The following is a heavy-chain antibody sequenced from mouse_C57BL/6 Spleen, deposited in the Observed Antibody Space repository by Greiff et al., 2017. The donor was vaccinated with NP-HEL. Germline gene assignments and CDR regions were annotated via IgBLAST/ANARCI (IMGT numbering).Heavy chain of an antibody. D-gene: IGHD1-1*01. Sequence: QVQLQQSGAELVRPGASVTLSCKASGYTFTDYEMHWVKQTPVHGLEWIGAIDPETGGTAYNQKFKGKAILTADKSSSTAYMELRSLTSEDSAVYYCTRERYYYGTGAMDYWGQGTSVTVSS. V-gene: IGHV1-15*01. CDR3: TRERYYYGTGAMDY. CDR2: IDPETGGT. CDR1: GYTFTDYE. J-gene: IGHJ4*01.